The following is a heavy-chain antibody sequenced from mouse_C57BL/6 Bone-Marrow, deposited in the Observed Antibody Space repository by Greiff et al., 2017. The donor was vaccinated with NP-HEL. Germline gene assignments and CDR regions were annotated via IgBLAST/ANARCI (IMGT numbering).Heavy chain of an antibody. CDR3: ARSTITTVVPDWYFDV. CDR1: GYTFTDYY. CDR2: IFPGSGST. D-gene: IGHD1-1*01. Sequence: QVQLQQSGPELVKPGASVKISCKASGYTFTDYYINWVKQRPGQGLEWIGWIFPGSGSTYYNEKFKGKATLTVDKSSSTAYMLLSSLTSEDSAVYFCARSTITTVVPDWYFDVWGTGTTVTVSS. J-gene: IGHJ1*03. V-gene: IGHV1-75*01.